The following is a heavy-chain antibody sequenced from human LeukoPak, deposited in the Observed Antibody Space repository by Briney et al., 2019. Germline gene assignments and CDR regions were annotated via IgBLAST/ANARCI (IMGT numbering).Heavy chain of an antibody. CDR2: IYYSGST. D-gene: IGHD3-22*01. J-gene: IGHJ4*02. CDR1: GGSISSGDYY. Sequence: SETLSLTCTVSGGSISSGDYYWSWIRQPPGKGLEWIGYIYYSGSTYYNPSLKSRVTISVDTSKNQFSLKLSSVTAADTAVYYCARETSYYYDSSGYYLPPDYWGQGTLVTVSS. V-gene: IGHV4-30-4*08. CDR3: ARETSYYYDSSGYYLPPDY.